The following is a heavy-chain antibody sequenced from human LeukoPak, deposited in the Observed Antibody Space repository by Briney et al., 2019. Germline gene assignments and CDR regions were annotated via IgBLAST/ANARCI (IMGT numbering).Heavy chain of an antibody. D-gene: IGHD6-19*01. V-gene: IGHV3-30*18. Sequence: GGSLRLSCAASGFTFSSYGMHWVRQAPGKGLEWEAVISYDGSNKYYADSVKGRFTISRDNSKNTLYLQMNSLRAEDTAVYYCAKDHSSGWWNWFDPWGQGTLVTVSS. CDR1: GFTFSSYG. CDR3: AKDHSSGWWNWFDP. CDR2: ISYDGSNK. J-gene: IGHJ5*02.